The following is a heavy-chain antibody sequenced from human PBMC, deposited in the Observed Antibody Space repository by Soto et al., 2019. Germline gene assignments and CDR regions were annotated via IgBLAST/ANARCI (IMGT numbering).Heavy chain of an antibody. V-gene: IGHV3-74*01. J-gene: IGHJ4*02. CDR2: INSDGSIT. CDR3: ARDPRPYGGNSPIDY. Sequence: RSLRLSCAASGFSFSTYWMHWVRQAPEKGLVWVSRINSDGSITNYADSVRGRFTISRDNAKNTLYLQMNSLRAEDTAVYYCARDPRPYGGNSPIDYCGQGTLVTVSS. CDR1: GFSFSTYW. D-gene: IGHD4-17*01.